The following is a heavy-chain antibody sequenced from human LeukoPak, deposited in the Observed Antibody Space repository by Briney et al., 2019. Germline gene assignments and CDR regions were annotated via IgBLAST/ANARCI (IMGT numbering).Heavy chain of an antibody. CDR3: ARGDSSGYSNPHEYFQH. CDR2: IYHSGST. CDR1: GGSIKSNNW. Sequence: SETLSLTCAVSGGSIKSNNWWSWVRQPPGQGLEWIGEIYHSGSTNYNPSLKSRVTISVDTSKNQFSLKLSSVTAVDTAVYYCARGDSSGYSNPHEYFQHWGQGTLVTVSS. J-gene: IGHJ1*01. D-gene: IGHD3-22*01. V-gene: IGHV4-4*02.